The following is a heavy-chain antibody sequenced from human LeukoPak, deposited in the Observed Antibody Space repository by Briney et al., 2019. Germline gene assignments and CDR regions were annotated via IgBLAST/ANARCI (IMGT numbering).Heavy chain of an antibody. CDR2: INGGGYDT. CDR1: GFTFNNYV. V-gene: IGHV3-23*01. CDR3: ARASGIYGSGWYFDY. Sequence: GGSLRLSCAASGFTFNNYVMSWVRQAPGKGLEWVSTINGGGYDTYYADSVKGRFTISRDNSKNTLSLQVNTLRAEDTAVYYCARASGIYGSGWYFDYWGQGTLVTVSS. D-gene: IGHD6-19*01. J-gene: IGHJ4*02.